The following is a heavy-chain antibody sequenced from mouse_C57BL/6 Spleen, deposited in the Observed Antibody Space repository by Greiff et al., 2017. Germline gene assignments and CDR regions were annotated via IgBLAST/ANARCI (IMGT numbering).Heavy chain of an antibody. Sequence: VQVVESGPGLVKPSQSLSLTCSVTGYSITSGYYWNWIRQFPGNNLEWMGYISYDGSNNYNPSLKNRISITRDTSKNQFFLKLNSVTTEDTATYYCARGSGWAMDYWGQGTSVTVSS. CDR1: GYSITSGYY. D-gene: IGHD3-2*02. J-gene: IGHJ4*01. CDR3: ARGSGWAMDY. V-gene: IGHV3-6*01. CDR2: ISYDGSN.